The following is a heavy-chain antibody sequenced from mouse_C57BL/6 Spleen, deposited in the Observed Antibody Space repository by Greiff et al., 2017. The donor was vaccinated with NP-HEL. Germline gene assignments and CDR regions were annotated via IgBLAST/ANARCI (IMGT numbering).Heavy chain of an antibody. Sequence: EVKLMESGPGLVKPSQSLSLTCSVTGYSITSGYYWNWIRQFPGNKLEWMGYISYDGSNNYNPSLKNRISITRDTSKNQFFLKLNSVTTEDTATYYCAAHYGNFDYWGQGTTLTVSS. CDR1: GYSITSGYY. J-gene: IGHJ2*01. D-gene: IGHD2-1*01. CDR2: ISYDGSN. CDR3: AAHYGNFDY. V-gene: IGHV3-6*01.